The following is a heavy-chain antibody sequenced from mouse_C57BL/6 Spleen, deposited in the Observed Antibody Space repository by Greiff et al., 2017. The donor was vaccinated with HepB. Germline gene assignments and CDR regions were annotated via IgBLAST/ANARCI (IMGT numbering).Heavy chain of an antibody. J-gene: IGHJ4*01. CDR2: IRNKANGYTT. CDR3: ARYSYGYDVGAMDY. D-gene: IGHD2-2*01. CDR1: GFTFTDYY. V-gene: IGHV7-3*01. Sequence: EVKLVESGGGLVQPGGSLSLSCAASGFTFTDYYMSWVRQPPGKALEWLGFIRNKANGYTTEYSASVKGRFTISRDNSQSILYLQMNGLRAEDSATYYCARYSYGYDVGAMDYWGQGTSVTVSS.